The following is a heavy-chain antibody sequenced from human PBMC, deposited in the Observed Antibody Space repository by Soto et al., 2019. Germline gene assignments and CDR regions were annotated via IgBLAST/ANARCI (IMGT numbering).Heavy chain of an antibody. CDR2: TRRRSDNYRT. CDR1: GFTLTDHH. V-gene: IGHV3-72*01. J-gene: IGHJ4*02. D-gene: IGHD1-1*01. Sequence: EVQLVESGGALVQPGGSLRLSCAVSGFTLTDHHMNWVRQAPGKGLEWLGRTRRRSDNYRTEYAASVRGRFTISRDDSNNSVFLYIDNLTTDDTAVYYCVVETFNCFDDWGRGTLVTVSS. CDR3: VVETFNCFDD.